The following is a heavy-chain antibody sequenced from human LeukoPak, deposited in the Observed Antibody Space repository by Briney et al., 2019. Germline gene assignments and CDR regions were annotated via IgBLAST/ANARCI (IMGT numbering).Heavy chain of an antibody. CDR2: SNAGNGNT. CDR3: ARAGYSSGWSDY. J-gene: IGHJ4*02. D-gene: IGHD6-19*01. Sequence: DSVKVSCKASGYTFTSYAMHWVRQAPGQRLEWMGWSNAGNGNTKYSQEFQGRVTITRDTSASTAYMELSSLRSDDTAVYYCARAGYSSGWSDYWGQGTLVTVSS. CDR1: GYTFTSYA. V-gene: IGHV1-3*02.